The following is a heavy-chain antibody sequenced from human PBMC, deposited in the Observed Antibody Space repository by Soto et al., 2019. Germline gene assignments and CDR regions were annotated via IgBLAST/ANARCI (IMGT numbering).Heavy chain of an antibody. V-gene: IGHV4-61*03. D-gene: IGHD3-10*01. CDR3: ARGPYYYGSGSYYRGRWFDP. J-gene: IGHJ5*02. CDR2: IYYSGST. Sequence: QVQLQESGPGLVKPSETLSLTCTVSGGSVSSGSYYWSWIRQPPGKGLEWIGYIYYSGSTNYNPSLKSRVTISVDTSNNRFSLKLSSVTAADTAVYYCARGPYYYGSGSYYRGRWFDPWGQGTLVTVSS. CDR1: GGSVSSGSYY.